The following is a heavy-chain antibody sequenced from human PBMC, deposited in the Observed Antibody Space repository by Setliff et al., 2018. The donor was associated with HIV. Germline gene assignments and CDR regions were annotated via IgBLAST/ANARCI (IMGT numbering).Heavy chain of an antibody. D-gene: IGHD2-2*01. CDR3: TTDPAVD. Sequence: GGSLRLSCAAAGFTFSKAWMSWFRQTPGKGLEWVGRIKSRTVTETTDYAAPVKGRFTISRDDSKNTLYLQMNSLKIEDTAVYYCTTDPAVDWGQGTLVTVSS. V-gene: IGHV3-15*01. J-gene: IGHJ1*01. CDR1: GFTFSKAW. CDR2: IKSRTVTETT.